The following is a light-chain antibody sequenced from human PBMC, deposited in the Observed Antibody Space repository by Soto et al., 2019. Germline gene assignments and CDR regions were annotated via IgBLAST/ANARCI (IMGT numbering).Light chain of an antibody. CDR1: SSNIGSNT. Sequence: QPVLTQPLSASASPGQRVTISCSGGSSNIGSNTVAWYQHLPGTAPPRLIFTAGQRPSGVPGRFSGSKSGTSASLAISGLQSEDEGDYCCSAWDNSLNGYVFGPGTKLTVL. CDR3: SAWDNSLNGYV. J-gene: IGLJ1*01. CDR2: TAG. V-gene: IGLV1-44*01.